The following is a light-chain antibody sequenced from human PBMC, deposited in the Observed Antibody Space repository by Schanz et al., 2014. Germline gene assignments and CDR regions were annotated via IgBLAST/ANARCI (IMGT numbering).Light chain of an antibody. CDR3: SSYAGSNNWRV. J-gene: IGLJ2*01. CDR1: SSDVGGYNY. V-gene: IGLV2-8*01. Sequence: QSALTQPASVSGSPGQSITISCTGTSSDVGGYNYVSWYQQHPGKAPNLLIYDVTERPSGVPDRFSGSKSVNTASLTISGLQAEDEADYYCSSYAGSNNWRVFGGGTKLTVL. CDR2: DVT.